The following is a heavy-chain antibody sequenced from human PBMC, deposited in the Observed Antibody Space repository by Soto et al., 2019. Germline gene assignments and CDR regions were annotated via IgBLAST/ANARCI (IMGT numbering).Heavy chain of an antibody. CDR1: GFTFSNYG. Sequence: EVQVLESGGGLVQPGGSLRLSCTASGFTFSNYGMNWVRQAPGKGLGWVSRISSDGTATYYVDSVKGRFTVSRDNSSNKLYLQRNIQTTEYSAVYYCAKIKHDIPYYEMDVWGHGTTVTVSS. CDR3: AKIKHDIPYYEMDV. D-gene: IGHD3-9*01. J-gene: IGHJ6*01. CDR2: ISSDGTAT. V-gene: IGHV3-23*01.